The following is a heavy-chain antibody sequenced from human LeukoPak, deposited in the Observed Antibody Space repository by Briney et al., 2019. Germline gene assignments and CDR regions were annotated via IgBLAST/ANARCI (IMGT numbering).Heavy chain of an antibody. D-gene: IGHD1-1*01. CDR1: GFTFSNYA. CDR3: AKPHTTGNNYYYYMDV. Sequence: PGGSLRLSCVASGFTFSNYAMSWVRQAPGKGLEWVSAISSSGASTFYADSVKGRFTISGDNSKNTLYLQMNSLRAEDTAVYYCAKPHTTGNNYYYYMDVWGKGTTVTVSS. V-gene: IGHV3-23*01. CDR2: ISSSGAST. J-gene: IGHJ6*03.